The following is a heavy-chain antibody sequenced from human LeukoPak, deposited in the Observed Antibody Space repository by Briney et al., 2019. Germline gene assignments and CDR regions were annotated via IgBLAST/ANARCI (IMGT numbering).Heavy chain of an antibody. CDR1: GFTFSSYS. Sequence: PGGSLRLSCAASGFTFSSYSMNLVRQAPGKGLEWVSSISSSSSYIYYADSVKGRFTISRDNAKNSLYLKMNRMRAEDTAVYNCARGLMGFDPWGQGTLVTVSS. J-gene: IGHJ5*02. CDR3: ARGLMGFDP. CDR2: ISSSSSYI. V-gene: IGHV3-21*01.